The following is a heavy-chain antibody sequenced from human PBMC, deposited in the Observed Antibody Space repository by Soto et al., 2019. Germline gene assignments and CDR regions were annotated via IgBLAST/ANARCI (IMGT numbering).Heavy chain of an antibody. CDR3: ARYNSYAIDY. V-gene: IGHV4-59*01. CDR2: IHYSGTT. D-gene: IGHD2-8*01. CDR1: GTSISSYY. J-gene: IGHJ4*02. Sequence: SETLSLTCTVSGTSISSYYWSWIRQPPGRGLEWIANIHYSGTTNYNPSLASRVTLSVDTSKNQFSLKMTSVTAADRAMYFCARYNSYAIDYWGRGTLVTVSS.